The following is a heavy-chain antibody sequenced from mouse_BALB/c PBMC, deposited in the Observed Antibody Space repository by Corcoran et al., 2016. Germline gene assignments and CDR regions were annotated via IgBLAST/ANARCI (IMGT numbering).Heavy chain of an antibody. CDR3: AREDSPYDGYYVAWFAY. D-gene: IGHD2-3*01. V-gene: IGHV1-18*01. CDR2: INPYNGGT. CDR1: GYSFTGYT. J-gene: IGHJ3*01. Sequence: EVQLQQSGPELVKPGASMKISCKASGYSFTGYTMNWVKQSHGKNLEWIGLINPYNGGTSYNQKFKGKATLTVDKSSSTAYMELLSLTSEDSAVYYCAREDSPYDGYYVAWFAYWGQGTLVTVSA.